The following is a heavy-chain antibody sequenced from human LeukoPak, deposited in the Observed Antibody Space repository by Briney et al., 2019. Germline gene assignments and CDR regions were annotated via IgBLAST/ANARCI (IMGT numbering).Heavy chain of an antibody. Sequence: ASVKVSCKASGYTFTSYGISGVRQAPGQGLEWMGWTSADNGNTNYAQKLQGRVTMTTDTSTSTAYMELRSLRSDDTAVYYCARDTTPHSSIDYWGQGTLVTVSS. CDR3: ARDTTPHSSIDY. J-gene: IGHJ4*02. CDR2: TSADNGNT. CDR1: GYTFTSYG. D-gene: IGHD5-18*01. V-gene: IGHV1-18*01.